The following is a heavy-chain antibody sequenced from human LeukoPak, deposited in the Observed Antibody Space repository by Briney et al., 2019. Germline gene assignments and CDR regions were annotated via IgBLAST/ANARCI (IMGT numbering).Heavy chain of an antibody. CDR3: VRDWGYDSSGYWQKYFDT. Sequence: GGSLRLSCATSGFTFTTFWMHWVRQAPGKGLVWVSRINHDGSSTNYADSVKGQFTISRDNAKNTVYLQMNSLRAEDTAVYYCVRDWGYDSSGYWQKYFDTWGQGTLVTVSS. V-gene: IGHV3-74*01. CDR2: INHDGSST. D-gene: IGHD3-22*01. J-gene: IGHJ4*02. CDR1: GFTFTTFW.